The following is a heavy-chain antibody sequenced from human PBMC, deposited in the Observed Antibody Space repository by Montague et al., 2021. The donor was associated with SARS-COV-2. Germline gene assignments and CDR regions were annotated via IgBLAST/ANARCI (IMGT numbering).Heavy chain of an antibody. CDR2: LHYAGSA. CDR1: GGSFSSGDSY. D-gene: IGHD6-13*01. V-gene: IGHV4-39*01. CDR3: VATYNGNWCYFDY. J-gene: IGHJ4*02. Sequence: SETRSPTCSVSGGSFSSGDSYWGWLRQAPGKGLEWIGDLHYAGSAYYNPSLRSRVTISADTSKNQFSLRLNSVTAADTAVYYCVATYNGNWCYFDYWGQGTLVTVSS.